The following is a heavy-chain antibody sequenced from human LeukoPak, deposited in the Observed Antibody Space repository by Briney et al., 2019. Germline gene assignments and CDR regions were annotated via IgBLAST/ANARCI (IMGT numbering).Heavy chain of an antibody. CDR3: ARDDTGVIRGIRFHY. CDR1: GASISSGYW. D-gene: IGHD3-10*01. J-gene: IGHJ4*02. V-gene: IGHV4-4*02. Sequence: PSETLSLTCAVSGASISSGYWWSWVRQAPGKGLEWSRKIYHSGSTNHNPSLKSRVTISVDKSKSQFSLNLNSVTAADTAVYYCARDDTGVIRGIRFHYWGQGTLVTVSS. CDR2: IYHSGST.